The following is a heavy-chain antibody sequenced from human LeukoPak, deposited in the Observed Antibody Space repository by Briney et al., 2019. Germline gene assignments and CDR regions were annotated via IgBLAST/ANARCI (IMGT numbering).Heavy chain of an antibody. V-gene: IGHV3-23*01. D-gene: IGHD3-22*01. CDR3: ARDRPNYYGSDGHYYRRDGDY. Sequence: GGSLRLSCAASGSTFSIYAMSWVRQAPGKGLQWVSSITSRGESTWYVDSVKGRFTITRDNSENTLYLQMHSLRAEDTAVYYCARDRPNYYGSDGHYYRRDGDYWGRGTLVSVSS. CDR1: GSTFSIYA. CDR2: ITSRGEST. J-gene: IGHJ4*02.